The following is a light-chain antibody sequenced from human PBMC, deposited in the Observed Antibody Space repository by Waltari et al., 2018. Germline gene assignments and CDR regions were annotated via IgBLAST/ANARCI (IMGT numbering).Light chain of an antibody. CDR3: MQPLQTPRT. CDR2: LGS. Sequence: DIVLNQSRLPLPVTPGEPASTSCRSSQSLLDSNGYHYLDWSLQKPGQAPQLLIYLGSNRASGVPDRFSGSGSGTDFTLKISRVEAEDVGVYYCMQPLQTPRTFGQGTRLEIK. J-gene: IGKJ5*01. V-gene: IGKV2-28*01. CDR1: QSLLDSNGYHY.